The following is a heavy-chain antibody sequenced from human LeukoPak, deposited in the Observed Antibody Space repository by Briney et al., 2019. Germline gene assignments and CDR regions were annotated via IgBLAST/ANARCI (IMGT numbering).Heavy chain of an antibody. CDR2: IYYSGST. V-gene: IGHV4-39*07. J-gene: IGHJ3*02. CDR1: GLTFSSYA. Sequence: GSLRLSCAASGLTFSSYAMSWVRQPPGKGLEWIGSIYYSGSTYYNPSLKSRVTISVDTSKNQFSLKLSSVTAADTAVYYCARARGITMIVSDAFDIWGQGTMVTVSS. CDR3: ARARGITMIVSDAFDI. D-gene: IGHD3-22*01.